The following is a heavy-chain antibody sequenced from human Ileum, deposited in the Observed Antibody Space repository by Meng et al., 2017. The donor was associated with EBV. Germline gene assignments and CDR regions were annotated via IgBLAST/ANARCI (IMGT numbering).Heavy chain of an antibody. CDR2: MSYSGST. Sequence: VLLMDSCRVLVPPPHPLLALWTSSVVSCSTASSIRPGIQQPPGKGLEWMGSMSYSGSTNYSPPLESRVTISVDTSTNQFSPQLSSVTAADTAVYYCAGDPHSGSPHWGQGTLVTVSS. CDR3: AGDPHSGSPH. V-gene: IGHV4-61*01. D-gene: IGHD1-26*01. CDR1: VVSCSTASSI. J-gene: IGHJ4*02.